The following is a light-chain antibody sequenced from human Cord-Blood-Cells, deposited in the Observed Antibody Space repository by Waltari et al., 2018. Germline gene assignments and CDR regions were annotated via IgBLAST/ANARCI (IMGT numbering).Light chain of an antibody. J-gene: IGLJ3*02. Sequence: QSALTQPASVSGSPGQSITISCTGTSSDVGGYNYVSWYQKHPGTAPKLMISDVSNRPSGVSNRFSGSKSGNTASLTISGLQAEDEADYYCSSYTSSSWVFGGGTKLTVL. CDR1: SSDVGGYNY. CDR3: SSYTSSSWV. CDR2: DVS. V-gene: IGLV2-14*01.